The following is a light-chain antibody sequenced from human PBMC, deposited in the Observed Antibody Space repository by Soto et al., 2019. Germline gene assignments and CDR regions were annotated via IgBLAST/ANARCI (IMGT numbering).Light chain of an antibody. CDR2: RAS. J-gene: IGKJ4*01. CDR3: QQFDTLLT. V-gene: IGKV1-33*01. CDR1: QDISTY. Sequence: IQMTQSPSSLSASIGDTVTITCQASQDISTYLNWYRQKQGKTPEFLTWRASRLPRGVPSRFSRTGSETDFLLTIASLQPEDFATYYCQQFDTLLTFGGGTTVDLK.